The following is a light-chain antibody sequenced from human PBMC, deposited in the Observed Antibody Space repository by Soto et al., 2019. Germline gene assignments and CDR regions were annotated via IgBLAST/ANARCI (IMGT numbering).Light chain of an antibody. Sequence: SYELTQPSSVSVSPGQTAKITCSGDALAKQYAYWYQQKPGHAPVLVIYKDTERPSGIPERFSGSSSGTTVTLTISRVQAEDEADYYCQSADISGPYVFGIGTKLTVL. CDR2: KDT. V-gene: IGLV3-25*03. J-gene: IGLJ1*01. CDR3: QSADISGPYV. CDR1: ALAKQY.